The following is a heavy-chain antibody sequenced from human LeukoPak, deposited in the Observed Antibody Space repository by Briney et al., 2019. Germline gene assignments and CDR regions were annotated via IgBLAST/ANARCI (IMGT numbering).Heavy chain of an antibody. CDR2: IYYSGST. Sequence: SETLSLTCAVYGGSFSGYYWSWIRQPPGKGLEWIGYIYYSGSTNYNPSLKSRVTISVDTSKNQFSLKLTSVTAADTAVYYCARQAGSYAFYYYDYWGQGTLVTVSS. CDR3: ARQAGSYAFYYYDY. CDR1: GGSFSGYY. V-gene: IGHV4-59*08. J-gene: IGHJ4*02. D-gene: IGHD2-2*01.